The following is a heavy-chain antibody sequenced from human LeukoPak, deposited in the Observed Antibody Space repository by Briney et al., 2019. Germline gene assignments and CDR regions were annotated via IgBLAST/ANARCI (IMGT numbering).Heavy chain of an antibody. J-gene: IGHJ6*02. V-gene: IGHV4-39*07. D-gene: IGHD4-17*01. Sequence: SETLSLTCTVSGGSISSSSYYWGWIRQPPGKGLEWIGSIYYSGSTYYNPSLKSRVTISVDTSKNQFSLKLSSVTAADTAVYYCAREAVTTGFTYYGMDVWGQGTTVTVSS. CDR1: GGSISSSSYY. CDR2: IYYSGST. CDR3: AREAVTTGFTYYGMDV.